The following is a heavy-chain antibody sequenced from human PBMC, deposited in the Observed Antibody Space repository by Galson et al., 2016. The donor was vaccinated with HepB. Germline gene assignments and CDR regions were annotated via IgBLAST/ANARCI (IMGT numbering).Heavy chain of an antibody. V-gene: IGHV1-2*06. CDR3: ASVCGFGGGLDS. D-gene: IGHD3-3*01. CDR1: GYSFTDYH. J-gene: IGHJ4*02. Sequence: SVKVSCKASGYSFTDYHIQWVRQAPGQGLEWVGRCDRPTGATNYAQEFQGRDTINSDTSTSTAHLELSSQTPDDSAVYYCASVCGFGGGLDSWGQGTLVTVSS. CDR2: CDRPTGAT.